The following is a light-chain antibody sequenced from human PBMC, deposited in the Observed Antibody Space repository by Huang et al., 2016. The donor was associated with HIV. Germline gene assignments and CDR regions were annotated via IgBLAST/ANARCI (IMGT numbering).Light chain of an antibody. CDR2: DAS. Sequence: EIVLTQSPATLSLSPWERATPSSRASQSVSSHLAWYHHRPGQAPRLLIYDASTRATGVPGRLSGSGSETDFTLTSGSLEPDDFAVYYCQQRSSWPPTFGQGTKLEIK. CDR3: QQRSSWPPT. CDR1: QSVSSH. V-gene: IGKV3-11*01. J-gene: IGKJ2*01.